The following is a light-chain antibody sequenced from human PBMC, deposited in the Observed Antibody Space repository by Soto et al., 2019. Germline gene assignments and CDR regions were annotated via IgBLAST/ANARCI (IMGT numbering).Light chain of an antibody. J-gene: IGKJ4*01. V-gene: IGKV3-20*01. CDR2: GAS. CDR3: QLYGSSRLT. Sequence: EIVLTQSPGTLSLSPGERATLSCRASQSVSSSCLAWYQQKPGQAPRLLIFGASSRATGIPDRFSGSGSGTDFTLTISRLEPEDFAVYYWQLYGSSRLTFGGGTKAEIK. CDR1: QSVSSSC.